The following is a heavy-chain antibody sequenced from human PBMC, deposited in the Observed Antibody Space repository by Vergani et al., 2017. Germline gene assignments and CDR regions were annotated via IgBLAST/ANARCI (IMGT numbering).Heavy chain of an antibody. J-gene: IGHJ6*03. CDR2: MNPNSGNT. CDR3: ARRDSSSASSYYYYYYMDV. V-gene: IGHV1-8*01. CDR1: GYTFTSYD. D-gene: IGHD6-6*01. Sequence: QVQLVQSGAEVKKPGASVKVSCKASGYTFTSYDINWVRQATGQGLEWMGWMNPNSGNTGYAQKFQGRVTMTRNTPISTAYMELSSLRSEDTAVYYCARRDSSSASSYYYYYYMDVWGKGTTVTVSS.